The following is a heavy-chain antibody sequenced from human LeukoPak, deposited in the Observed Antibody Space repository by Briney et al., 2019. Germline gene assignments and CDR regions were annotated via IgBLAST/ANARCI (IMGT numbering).Heavy chain of an antibody. D-gene: IGHD3-3*01. Sequence: ASVKVSCKASGYTFNSYDISWVRQAPGQGLEWMAWISTYNGNTNYALKVQGRATMTTDTSTSAAYMELRSLRSDDTAVYYCARVLRYDFWSAYYFDYWGQGTLVTVSS. CDR3: ARVLRYDFWSAYYFDY. CDR1: GYTFNSYD. V-gene: IGHV1-18*01. CDR2: ISTYNGNT. J-gene: IGHJ4*02.